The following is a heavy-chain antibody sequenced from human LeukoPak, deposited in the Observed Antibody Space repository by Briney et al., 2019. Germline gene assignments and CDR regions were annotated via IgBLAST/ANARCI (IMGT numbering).Heavy chain of an antibody. V-gene: IGHV3-74*01. CDR2: INSDGSST. CDR3: ARHPTLYPD. Sequence: GGSLRLSCAASGFTFSRYSMNWVRQAPGKGLVWVSRINSDGSSTSYADSVKGRFTISRDNANNTLYLQMNSLRAEDTAVYYCARHPTLYPDWGQGTLVTVSS. CDR1: GFTFSRYS. J-gene: IGHJ4*02. D-gene: IGHD2-8*01.